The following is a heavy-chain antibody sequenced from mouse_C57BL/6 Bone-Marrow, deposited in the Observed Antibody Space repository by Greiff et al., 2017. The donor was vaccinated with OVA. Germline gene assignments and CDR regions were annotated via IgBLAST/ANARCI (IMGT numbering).Heavy chain of an antibody. CDR2: ISGGGGNT. Sequence: DVQLVESGGGLVKPGGSLKLSCAASGFTFSSYTMSWVRQTPEKRLEWVATISGGGGNTYYPDSVKGRFTISRDNAKNTLYLQMSSLRSEDTALYYCERHCGSSYRYAMDYWGQGTSVTVSS. J-gene: IGHJ4*01. D-gene: IGHD1-1*01. CDR1: GFTFSSYT. V-gene: IGHV5-9*01. CDR3: ERHCGSSYRYAMDY.